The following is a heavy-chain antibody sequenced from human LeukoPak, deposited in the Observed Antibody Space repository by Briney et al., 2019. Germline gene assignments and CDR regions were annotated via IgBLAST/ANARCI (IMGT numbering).Heavy chain of an antibody. CDR2: ISSSGSTI. V-gene: IGHV3-48*04. CDR1: GFIFSSHG. Sequence: TGGSLRLSCAASGFIFSSHGMNWVRQAPGKGLEWVSYISSSGSTIYYADSVKGRFTISRDNAKNSLYLQMNSLRAEDTAVYYCARAGYYGGGFYMDVWGKGTTVTISS. CDR3: ARAGYYGGGFYMDV. D-gene: IGHD4-23*01. J-gene: IGHJ6*03.